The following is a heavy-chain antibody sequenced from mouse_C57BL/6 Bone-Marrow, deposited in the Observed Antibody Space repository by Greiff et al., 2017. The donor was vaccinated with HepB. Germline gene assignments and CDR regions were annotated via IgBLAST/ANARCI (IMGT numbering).Heavy chain of an antibody. CDR2: SRNKANDYTT. J-gene: IGHJ1*03. CDR3: ARDADDYDSYWSFDV. V-gene: IGHV7-1*01. D-gene: IGHD2-4*01. Sequence: EVQRVESGGGLVQSGRSLRLSCATSGFTFSDFYMEWVRQAPGKGLEWIAASRNKANDYTTEYSASVKGLFIVSRDTSQSILYLQMNALRAEDTAIYYCARDADDYDSYWSFDVWGTGTTVTVSS. CDR1: GFTFSDFY.